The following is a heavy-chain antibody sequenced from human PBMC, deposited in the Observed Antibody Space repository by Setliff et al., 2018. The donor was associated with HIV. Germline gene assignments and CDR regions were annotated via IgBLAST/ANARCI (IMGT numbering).Heavy chain of an antibody. J-gene: IGHJ4*02. D-gene: IGHD3-22*01. CDR1: GYSFTTYS. CDR3: ARNSPFPPSSGAHFDF. Sequence: GASVKVSCKASGYSFTTYSINWLRQAPGQGPEWMGWIHTSTGKPTYVRDFTGRFVFSLDTSVNTAFLQISDLKTEDTAVYYCARNSPFPPSSGAHFDFWGQGTLVTVSS. V-gene: IGHV7-4-1*02. CDR2: IHTSTGKP.